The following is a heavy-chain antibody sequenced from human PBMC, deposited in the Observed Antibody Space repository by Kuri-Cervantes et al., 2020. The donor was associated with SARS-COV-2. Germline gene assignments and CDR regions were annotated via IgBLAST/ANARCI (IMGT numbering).Heavy chain of an antibody. CDR3: ARRSGAARPFLFDY. D-gene: IGHD6-6*01. CDR1: GGSISSYY. V-gene: IGHV4-59*12. J-gene: IGHJ4*02. CDR2: IYYSGST. Sequence: SETLSLTCTVSGGSISSYYWSWIRQPPGKGLERIGYIYYSGSTNYNPSLKSRVTISVDTSKNQFSLKLSSVTAADTAVYYCARRSGAARPFLFDYWGQGTLVTVSS.